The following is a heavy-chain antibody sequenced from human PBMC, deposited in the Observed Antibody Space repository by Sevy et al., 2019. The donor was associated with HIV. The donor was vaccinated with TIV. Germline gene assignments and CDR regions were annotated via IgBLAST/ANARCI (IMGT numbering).Heavy chain of an antibody. CDR1: GFTFSSYS. CDR2: ISSSSSTI. V-gene: IGHV3-48*02. Sequence: GGFLRLSCAASGFTFSSYSMNWVRQAPGKGLEWVSYISSSSSTIYYADSVKGRFTISRDNAKNSLYLQMNSLRDDDTAVYYCATALVDLEYKRWGQGTVVPVSS. J-gene: IGHJ4*02. CDR3: ATALVDLEYKR. D-gene: IGHD3-3*01.